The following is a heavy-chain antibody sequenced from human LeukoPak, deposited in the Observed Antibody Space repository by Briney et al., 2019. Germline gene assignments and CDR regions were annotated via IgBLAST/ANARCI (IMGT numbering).Heavy chain of an antibody. V-gene: IGHV4-34*01. Sequence: SETLSLTCAVYGGSFSGFYWSWVRQPPGKGLEWIGEISHSGTTYFNPSLKSRVTVSVDTSKSQFSRRLDSMTAADTAVYYCARGGLDTRRGGYFDYWGQGILVTVSS. J-gene: IGHJ4*02. CDR1: GGSFSGFY. CDR3: ARGGLDTRRGGYFDY. CDR2: ISHSGTT. D-gene: IGHD5-18*01.